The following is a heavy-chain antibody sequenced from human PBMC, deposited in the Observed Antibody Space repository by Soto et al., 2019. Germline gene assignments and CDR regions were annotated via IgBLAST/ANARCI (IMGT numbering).Heavy chain of an antibody. V-gene: IGHV3-48*02. CDR1: GFTFSSYS. CDR2: ISSSSSTI. Sequence: EVQLVESGGGLVQPGGSLRLSCAASGFTFSSYSMNWVRQAPGKGLEWVSCISSSSSTIYYVDSVKGRLTISRDNAKNTLYLQMNSLRDEDTAVYDFVRDLGVVVRRHLFDPWGQGTLVTVSS. CDR3: VRDLGVVVRRHLFDP. J-gene: IGHJ5*02. D-gene: IGHD3-3*01.